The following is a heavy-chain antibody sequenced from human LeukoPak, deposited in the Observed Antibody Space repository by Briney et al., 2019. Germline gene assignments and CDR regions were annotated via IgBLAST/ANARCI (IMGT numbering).Heavy chain of an antibody. CDR2: ISSSGSSI. Sequence: PGGSLRLSCAASGFTFSNYDMSWVRQAPGKGLEWVSYISSSGSSIYYADSVKGRFTISSDNSKNTLYLQMNSLRAEDTAVYYCENVWDIVVVLDNFYDYWGQGTLVTVSS. CDR3: ENVWDIVVVLDNFYDY. V-gene: IGHV3-11*04. J-gene: IGHJ4*02. CDR1: GFTFSNYD. D-gene: IGHD2-2*01.